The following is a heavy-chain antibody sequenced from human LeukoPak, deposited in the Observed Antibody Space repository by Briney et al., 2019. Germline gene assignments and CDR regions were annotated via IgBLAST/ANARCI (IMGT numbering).Heavy chain of an antibody. CDR3: ARGRVEMATIDFDY. Sequence: KSGGSLRLSCAASGFTFSSYNMNWVRQAPGKGLEWIGRIYTSGSTNYNPSLKSRVTISVDTSKNQFSLKLSSVTAADTAMYYCARGRVEMATIDFDYWGQGTLVTVSS. CDR1: GFTFSSYN. V-gene: IGHV4-4*08. J-gene: IGHJ4*02. D-gene: IGHD5-24*01. CDR2: IYTSGST.